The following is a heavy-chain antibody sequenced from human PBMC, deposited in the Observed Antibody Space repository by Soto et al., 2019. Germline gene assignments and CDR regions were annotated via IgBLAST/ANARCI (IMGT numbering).Heavy chain of an antibody. CDR3: AREEVAVAFDY. Sequence: GGSLRLSCAASGFTVSSYAMHWVRQAPGKGLEWVAVISYDGSNKYYADSVKGRFTISRDNSKNTLYLQMNSLRAEDTAVYYCAREEVAVAFDYWGQGTLVTAPQ. J-gene: IGHJ4*02. D-gene: IGHD6-19*01. V-gene: IGHV3-30-3*01. CDR1: GFTVSSYA. CDR2: ISYDGSNK.